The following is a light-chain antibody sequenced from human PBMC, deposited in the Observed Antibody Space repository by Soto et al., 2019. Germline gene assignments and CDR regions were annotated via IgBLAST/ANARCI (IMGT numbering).Light chain of an antibody. J-gene: IGKJ4*01. CDR3: QQNGSSPS. Sequence: EIVLTQSPATLSLSPGERDTLSCAASQSVSTNYIAWYQQKPGLAPRLLIYDASTRAAGISGRLGGSWSGTDFILTIRRQEAADFAVYYCQQNGSSPSFGGGAKVDIK. V-gene: IGKV3D-20*01. CDR2: DAS. CDR1: QSVSTNY.